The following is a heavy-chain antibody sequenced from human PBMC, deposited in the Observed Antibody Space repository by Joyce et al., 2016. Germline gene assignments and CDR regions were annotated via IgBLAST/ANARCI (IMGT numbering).Heavy chain of an antibody. CDR2: ISFDGSNK. CDR1: GFTFGDYA. CDR3: ARGGPAPNTAMANYYYYGMDV. J-gene: IGHJ6*02. D-gene: IGHD5-18*01. Sequence: QVQLVESGGGVVQPGRSLRLSCAASGFTFGDYAMHWVRQAPGKGLEWVAFISFDGSNKYYADSVKGRLTISRDKSKNTLYLQMNSLRADDTAVYYCARGGPAPNTAMANYYYYGMDVWGQGTTVAVSS. V-gene: IGHV3-30-3*01.